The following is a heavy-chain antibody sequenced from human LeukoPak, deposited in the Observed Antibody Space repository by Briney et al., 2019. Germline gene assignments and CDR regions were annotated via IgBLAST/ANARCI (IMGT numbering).Heavy chain of an antibody. CDR2: IYHSGST. Sequence: SQTLSLTCTVSGGSISSGGYYWSWIRQPPGKGLEWIGYIYHSGSTYYNPSLKSRVTISVDTSKNQFSLKLSSVTAADTAVYYCAREIITMVRGATAYYFDYWGQGTLVTVSS. CDR1: GGSISSGGYY. D-gene: IGHD3-10*01. J-gene: IGHJ4*02. V-gene: IGHV4-30-2*01. CDR3: AREIITMVRGATAYYFDY.